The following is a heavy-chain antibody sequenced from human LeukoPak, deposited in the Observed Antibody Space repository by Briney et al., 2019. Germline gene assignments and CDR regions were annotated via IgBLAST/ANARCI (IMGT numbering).Heavy chain of an antibody. CDR3: ATVGAVVGATFYDY. D-gene: IGHD1-26*01. Sequence: GASVKVSCKVSGYTLTELSMRWVRQAPGKGLEWMGGFDPEDGETIYAQKFQGRVTMTEDTSTDTAYMELSSLRSEDTAVYYCATVGAVVGATFYDYWGQGTLVTVSS. V-gene: IGHV1-24*01. CDR1: GYTLTELS. J-gene: IGHJ4*02. CDR2: FDPEDGET.